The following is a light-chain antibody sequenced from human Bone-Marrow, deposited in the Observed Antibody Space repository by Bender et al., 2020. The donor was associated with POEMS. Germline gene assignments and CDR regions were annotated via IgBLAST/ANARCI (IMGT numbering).Light chain of an antibody. CDR1: SSKFGSYP. J-gene: IGLJ3*02. Sequence: QSVLIQPPSASGTPGQRVTISCSGSSSKFGSYPVNWYQQLPGAAPKLVLFNNSQRPSGVPDRFSGSNSGTSASLAISGLLSDDEADFCCATWDDSLNGGVFGGGTKLTVL. CDR2: NNS. V-gene: IGLV1-44*01. CDR3: ATWDDSLNGGV.